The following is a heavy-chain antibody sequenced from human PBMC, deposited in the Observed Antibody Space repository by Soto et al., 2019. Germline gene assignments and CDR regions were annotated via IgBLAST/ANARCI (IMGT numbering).Heavy chain of an antibody. CDR2: IYYSGRT. Sequence: QVQLQESGPGLVKPSETLSLTCTVSSGSISIYYWSWIRQPPGEGLEWIGYIYYSGRTNYNPSLKSRVTISVDTSKNNFSLKLSSVTAADTAVYYCACGGSPRLVGYWGQGTLVTVSS. CDR1: SGSISIYY. V-gene: IGHV4-59*08. J-gene: IGHJ4*02. D-gene: IGHD1-26*01. CDR3: ACGGSPRLVGY.